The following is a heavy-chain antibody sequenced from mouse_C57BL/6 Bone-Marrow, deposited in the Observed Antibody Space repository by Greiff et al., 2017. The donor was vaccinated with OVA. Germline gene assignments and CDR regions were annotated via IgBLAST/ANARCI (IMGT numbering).Heavy chain of an antibody. Sequence: EVQLVESGGGLVQPGGSLKLSCAASGFTFSDYYMYWVRQTPEKRLEWVAYISNGGGSTYYPDTVKGRFTISRDNAKNTLYLQMSRLKSEDTAMYYCARHRGSPYWYFDVWGTGTKVTVSS. CDR3: ARHRGSPYWYFDV. J-gene: IGHJ1*03. D-gene: IGHD1-1*02. CDR2: ISNGGGST. CDR1: GFTFSDYY. V-gene: IGHV5-12*01.